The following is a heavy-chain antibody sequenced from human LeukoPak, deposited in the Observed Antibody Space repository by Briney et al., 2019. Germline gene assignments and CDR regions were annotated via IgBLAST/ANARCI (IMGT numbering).Heavy chain of an antibody. CDR3: ARRSAAGNSGKWFDP. Sequence: PSETLSLTCTVSGGSISSSSYYWGWIRQPPGKGLEWIGSIHYSGSTYYNPSLKSRVTISVDTSKSQFSLKLNSVTAADTAVYYCARRSAAGNSGKWFDPWGQGTLVTVSS. CDR1: GGSISSSSYY. CDR2: IHYSGST. V-gene: IGHV4-39*01. J-gene: IGHJ5*02. D-gene: IGHD6-13*01.